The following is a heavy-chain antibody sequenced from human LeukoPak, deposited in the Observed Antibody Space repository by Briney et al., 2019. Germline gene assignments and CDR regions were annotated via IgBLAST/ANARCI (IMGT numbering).Heavy chain of an antibody. D-gene: IGHD1-26*01. V-gene: IGHV3-30*03. CDR3: ARWDYDP. J-gene: IGHJ5*02. CDR1: GFTFSSYG. Sequence: PGGSLRLSCAASGFTFSSYGMHWVRQAPGKGLEWVAVISYDGSNKYYADSVKGRFTISRDNSKDTLYLQMDSLRDEDTAVYYCARWDYDPWGQGTLVTVSS. CDR2: ISYDGSNK.